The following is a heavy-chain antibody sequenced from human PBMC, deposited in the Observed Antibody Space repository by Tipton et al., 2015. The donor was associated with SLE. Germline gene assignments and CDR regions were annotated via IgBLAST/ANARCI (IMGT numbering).Heavy chain of an antibody. CDR1: GYTFTGYY. CDR2: INPNSGGT. Sequence: QVQLVQSGAEVKKPGASVKVSCKASGYTFTGYYMHWARQAPGQGLEWMGWINPNSGGTSYAQKFQGRVTMTRDTSISTAYVELSRLSTDVTAVYYCARPRYWSGGSCLNWFDPWGQRTLVTVSS. CDR3: ARPRYWSGGSCLNWFDP. D-gene: IGHD2-15*01. V-gene: IGHV1-2*02. J-gene: IGHJ5*02.